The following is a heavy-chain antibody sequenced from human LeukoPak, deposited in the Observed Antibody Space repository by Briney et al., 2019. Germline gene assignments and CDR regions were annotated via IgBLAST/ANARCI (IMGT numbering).Heavy chain of an antibody. V-gene: IGHV3-23*01. CDR1: GFTFTPFA. J-gene: IGHJ4*02. CDR2: ISGIGGYI. Sequence: PGGSLRLSCAASGFTFTPFAMSWARQASGKGLVWVLAISGIGGYIYYADSVKGRFTMSRDNSKNTLYLQMNSLRAEDTAVYYCARFRSTSGSYPLDYWGQGTLVAVSS. CDR3: ARFRSTSGSYPLDY. D-gene: IGHD1-26*01.